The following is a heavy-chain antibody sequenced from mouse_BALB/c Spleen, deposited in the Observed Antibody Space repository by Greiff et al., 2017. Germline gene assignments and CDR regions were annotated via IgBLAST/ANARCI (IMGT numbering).Heavy chain of an antibody. J-gene: IGHJ4*01. CDR2: ISYDGSN. CDR1: GYSITSGYY. D-gene: IGHD1-1*01. Sequence: ESGPGLVKPSQSLSLTCSVTGYSITSGYYWNWIRQFPGNKLEWMGYISYDGSNNYNPSLKNRISITRDTSKNQFFLKLNSVTTEDTATYYCARAGITTVYYYAMDYWGQGTSVTVSS. CDR3: ARAGITTVYYYAMDY. V-gene: IGHV3-6*02.